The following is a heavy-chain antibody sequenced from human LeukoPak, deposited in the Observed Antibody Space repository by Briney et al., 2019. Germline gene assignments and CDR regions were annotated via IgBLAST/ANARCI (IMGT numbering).Heavy chain of an antibody. CDR3: ARDSGYSSSWAFDY. Sequence: PGGSLRLSCAASGFTFSGSAMHWVRQAPGKGLEWVSVIYSGGSTYYADSVKGRFTISRDNSKNTLYLQMNSLRAEDTAVYYCARDSGYSSSWAFDYWGQGTLVTVSS. CDR1: GFTFSGSA. D-gene: IGHD6-13*01. J-gene: IGHJ4*02. CDR2: IYSGGST. V-gene: IGHV3-66*01.